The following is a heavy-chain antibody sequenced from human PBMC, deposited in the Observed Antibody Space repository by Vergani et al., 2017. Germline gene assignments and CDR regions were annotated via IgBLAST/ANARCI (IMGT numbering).Heavy chain of an antibody. CDR3: ARVFSGGYCGSGSWLPYYYYYMDV. J-gene: IGHJ6*03. Sequence: VQLQESGPGLVKPSETLSLTCTVSGGSISSYYWSWIRQPPGKGLEWIGYIYYSGSTNYNPSLKSRVTISVDTSKNQFSLKLSSVTAADTAVYYCARVFSGGYCGSGSWLPYYYYYMDVWGKGTTVTVSS. CDR1: GGSISSYY. V-gene: IGHV4-59*01. D-gene: IGHD3-10*01. CDR2: IYYSGST.